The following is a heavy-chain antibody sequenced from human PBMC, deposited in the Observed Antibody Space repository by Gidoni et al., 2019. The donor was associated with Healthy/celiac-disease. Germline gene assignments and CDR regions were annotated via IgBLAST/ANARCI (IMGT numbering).Heavy chain of an antibody. Sequence: QVQLVESGGGVVQPGRSLRLSCAASGFTFSSYGMHWVRQAPGKGLEWVAVIWYDGSNKYYADSVKGRFTISRDNSKNTLYLQMNSLRAEDTAVYYCARALDDFWSGYYYFDYWGQGTLVTVSS. D-gene: IGHD3-3*01. J-gene: IGHJ4*02. CDR1: GFTFSSYG. CDR2: IWYDGSNK. V-gene: IGHV3-33*01. CDR3: ARALDDFWSGYYYFDY.